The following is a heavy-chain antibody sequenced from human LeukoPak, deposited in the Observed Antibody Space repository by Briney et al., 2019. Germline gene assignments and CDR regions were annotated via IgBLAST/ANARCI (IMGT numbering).Heavy chain of an antibody. D-gene: IGHD6-13*01. V-gene: IGHV1-69*13. CDR3: ARDSLERDSWSATHDY. CDR1: GGTFSSYA. J-gene: IGHJ4*02. CDR2: IIPIFGTA. Sequence: ASVKVSCKASGGTFSSYAVSWVRQAPGRGLEWMGGIIPIFGTANYAQKFQGRVTITADESTSTAYMELSSLRSEDTAVYYCARDSLERDSWSATHDYWGQGTLVTVSS.